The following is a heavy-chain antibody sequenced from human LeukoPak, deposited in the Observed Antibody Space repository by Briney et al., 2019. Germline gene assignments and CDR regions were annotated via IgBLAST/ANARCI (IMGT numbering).Heavy chain of an antibody. D-gene: IGHD3-22*01. CDR3: ARSSGYYYDSSGYYYGPY. CDR2: ISAYNGNT. V-gene: IGHV1-18*01. J-gene: IGHJ4*02. Sequence: GASVKVSCKASGYTFTSYGTSWVRQAPGQGLEWMGWISAYNGNTNYAQKLQGRVTMTTDTSTSTAYMELRSLRSDDTAVYYCARSSGYYYDSSGYYYGPYWGRGTLVTVSS. CDR1: GYTFTSYG.